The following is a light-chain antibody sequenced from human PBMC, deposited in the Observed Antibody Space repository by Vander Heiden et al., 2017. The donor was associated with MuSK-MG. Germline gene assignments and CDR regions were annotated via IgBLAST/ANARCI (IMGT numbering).Light chain of an antibody. J-gene: IGKJ3*01. CDR2: DAS. V-gene: IGKV3-11*01. Sequence: EIVSIQSPATLPFAPGERAALSCRASQSVSSYLAWYQQKPGQSPRLLIYDASNRATGIPARFSGSGSGTDCTLTISSLEPEDFAVYYCQRRSNWPLTFGPGTKVDIK. CDR1: QSVSSY. CDR3: QRRSNWPLT.